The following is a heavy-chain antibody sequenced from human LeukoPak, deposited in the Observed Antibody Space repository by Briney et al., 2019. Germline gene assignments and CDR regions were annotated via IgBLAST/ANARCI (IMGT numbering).Heavy chain of an antibody. CDR1: TGSICSFS. Sequence: SESLSLTCTVSTGSICSFSWRWIRTPQGKGLEWIGYIHYNGSPNYNPSLKSRVTISVDSSTNHFSLRLTSVTAADTAIYYCAAMTTVTMYSYFFDSWGQGTLLPVSS. CDR3: AAMTTVTMYSYFFDS. J-gene: IGHJ4*02. D-gene: IGHD4-17*01. CDR2: IHYNGSP. V-gene: IGHV4-59*01.